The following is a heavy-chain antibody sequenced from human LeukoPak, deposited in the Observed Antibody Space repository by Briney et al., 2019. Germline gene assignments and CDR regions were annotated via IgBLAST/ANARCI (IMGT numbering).Heavy chain of an antibody. V-gene: IGHV4-30-4*01. D-gene: IGHD3-10*01. CDR2: IYYSGST. J-gene: IGHJ6*02. CDR1: GGSISSGDYY. CDR3: ARDHHYYGLGYGMDV. Sequence: PSETLSLTCTVSGGSISSGDYYWSWIRQPPGKGLEWIGYIYYSGSTYYNPSLKSRVTISVDTSKNQFSLKLSSVTAADTAVYYCARDHHYYGLGYGMDVWGQGTTVTVSS.